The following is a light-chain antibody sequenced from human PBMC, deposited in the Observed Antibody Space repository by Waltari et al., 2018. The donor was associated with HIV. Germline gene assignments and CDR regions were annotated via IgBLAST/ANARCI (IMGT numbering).Light chain of an antibody. V-gene: IGLV2-14*03. CDR2: EVK. J-gene: IGLJ2*01. Sequence: QSALTQPASVSGSPGQSITTSCSGSDNDIGASDYVWWYQKHPDRAPSLLIYEVKKPPAGVSSGFSGAKSASTASLTISGVQLEDEAHVYCASLSRGLNLVVFGGGTHVTVL. CDR3: ASLSRGLNLVV. CDR1: DNDIGASDY.